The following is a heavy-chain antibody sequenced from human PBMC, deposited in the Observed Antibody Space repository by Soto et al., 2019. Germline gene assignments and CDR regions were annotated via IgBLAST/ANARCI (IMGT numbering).Heavy chain of an antibody. CDR3: AKNHRTYSSSAEGY. D-gene: IGHD6-6*01. J-gene: IGHJ4*02. V-gene: IGHV3-23*01. Sequence: EVQLLESGGGLVQPGGSLRLSCAASGFTFSSYDMSWVRHAPGKGLACVSAIRGSGGSTYYADSVKGRFTISRDNSNNTLYLQMNSLRAEDTAVYHCAKNHRTYSSSAEGYWGQGTLVTVSS. CDR1: GFTFSSYD. CDR2: IRGSGGST.